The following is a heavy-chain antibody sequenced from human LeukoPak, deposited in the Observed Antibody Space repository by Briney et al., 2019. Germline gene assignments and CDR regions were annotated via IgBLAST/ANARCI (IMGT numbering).Heavy chain of an antibody. CDR1: GFTFSNYA. CDR2: ISTSGETT. Sequence: EAGGSLRLSCAASGFTFSNYAMSWVRQAPGKGLEWVSGISTSGETTYYADSVKGRFTIARDNSRTTLFLQLHSLRAEDTATYYCVKSHITRYHLQYYFDVWGQGTQVTVSS. V-gene: IGHV3-23*01. D-gene: IGHD5-24*01. CDR3: VKSHITRYHLQYYFDV. J-gene: IGHJ4*02.